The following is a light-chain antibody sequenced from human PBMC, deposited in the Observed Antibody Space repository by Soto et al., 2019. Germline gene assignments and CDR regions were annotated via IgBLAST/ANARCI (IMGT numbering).Light chain of an antibody. V-gene: IGKV1-9*01. Sequence: DIQLTQSPSFLSASVGDRVTITCRASQDISSSLAWYQQKPGKAPKLLIYAASTLQGGVPSRFSGSGSGTEFTLTISSLQPEDFATYYCQQLNSYPSITFGQGTRLE. CDR3: QQLNSYPSIT. CDR2: AAS. J-gene: IGKJ5*01. CDR1: QDISSS.